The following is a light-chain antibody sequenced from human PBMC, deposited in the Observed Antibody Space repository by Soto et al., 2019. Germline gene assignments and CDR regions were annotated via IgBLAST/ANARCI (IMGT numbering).Light chain of an antibody. Sequence: IQMTQSPSSVSASVGDRVTINCRASQDISSWLAWYQQKPGKAPKLLIYAASTLQSGVPSRFSGSGSGTDFTLTISCLQSEDFATYYCQQYYSFPRTFGQGTTGDIK. V-gene: IGKV1-12*01. CDR2: AAS. CDR3: QQYYSFPRT. CDR1: QDISSW. J-gene: IGKJ1*01.